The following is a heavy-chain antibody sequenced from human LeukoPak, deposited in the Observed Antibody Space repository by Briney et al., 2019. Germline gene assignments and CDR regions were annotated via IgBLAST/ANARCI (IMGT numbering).Heavy chain of an antibody. D-gene: IGHD4-11*01. CDR3: ANGGGYSNYGFGY. V-gene: IGHV1-69*13. CDR1: GGTFSSYA. CDR2: IIPIFGTA. Sequence: EASVKVSCKASGGTFSSYAISWVRQAPGQGLEWMGGIIPIFGTANYARKFQGRVTITADESTSTAYMELRSLRSEDTAVYYCANGGGYSNYGFGYWGQGTLVTVSS. J-gene: IGHJ4*02.